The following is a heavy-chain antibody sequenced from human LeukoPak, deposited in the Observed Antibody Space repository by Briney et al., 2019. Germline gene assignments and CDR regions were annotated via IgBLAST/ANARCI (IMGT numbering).Heavy chain of an antibody. Sequence: GGSLRLSCAASGFTFSSYAMHWVRQAPGKGLEWVAVISYDGSNKYYADSVKGRFAISRDNSKNTLYLQMNSLRAEDTAVYYCARAHCSGWLVYYYYYGMDVWGKGTTVTVSS. D-gene: IGHD6-19*01. V-gene: IGHV3-30*09. CDR3: ARAHCSGWLVYYYYYGMDV. CDR2: ISYDGSNK. J-gene: IGHJ6*04. CDR1: GFTFSSYA.